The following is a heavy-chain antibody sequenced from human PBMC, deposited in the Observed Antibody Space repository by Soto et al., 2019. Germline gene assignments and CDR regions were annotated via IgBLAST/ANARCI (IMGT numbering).Heavy chain of an antibody. CDR1: GGSISSSSYY. Sequence: QLQLQESGPGLVKPSETLSLTCTVSGGSISSSSYYWGWIRQPPGKGLEWIGSIYYSGSTYYNPSLKSRGTISVDTSKNQFSLKLSSVTAADTAVYYCARQYYGSGSYYRPFDYWGQGTLVTVSS. CDR2: IYYSGST. D-gene: IGHD3-10*01. V-gene: IGHV4-39*01. J-gene: IGHJ4*02. CDR3: ARQYYGSGSYYRPFDY.